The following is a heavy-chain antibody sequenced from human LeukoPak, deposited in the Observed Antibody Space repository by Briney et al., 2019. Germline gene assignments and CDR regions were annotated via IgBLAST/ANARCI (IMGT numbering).Heavy chain of an antibody. CDR3: ARDIFTVAGAVDY. V-gene: IGHV3-21*01. CDR1: GFKFSSYS. J-gene: IGHJ4*02. CDR2: ISSSSSYI. Sequence: GGSLRLSCAASGFKFSSYSMKWVRQAPGKGLEWVSSISSSSSYIYYADSVKGRFTISRDNAKSSLYLQMNSLRAEDTAVYYCARDIFTVAGAVDYWGQGTLVTVSS. D-gene: IGHD6-19*01.